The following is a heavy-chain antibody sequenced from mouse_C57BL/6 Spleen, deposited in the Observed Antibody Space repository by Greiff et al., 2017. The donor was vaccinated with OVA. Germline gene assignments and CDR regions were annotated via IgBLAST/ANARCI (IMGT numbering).Heavy chain of an antibody. CDR1: GFTFSDYY. D-gene: IGHD1-1*01. V-gene: IGHV5-12*01. Sequence: EVNVVESGGGLVQPGGSLKLSCAASGFTFSDYYMYWVRQTPEKRLEWVAYISNGGGSTYYPDTVKGRFTISRDNAKNTLYLQMSRLKSEDTAMYYCARQHYYGSSYGWFAYWGQGTLVTVSA. CDR2: ISNGGGST. J-gene: IGHJ3*01. CDR3: ARQHYYGSSYGWFAY.